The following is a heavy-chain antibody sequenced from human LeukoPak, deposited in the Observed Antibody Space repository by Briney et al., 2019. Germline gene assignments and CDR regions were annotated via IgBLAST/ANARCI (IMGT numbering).Heavy chain of an antibody. V-gene: IGHV3-11*06. CDR1: GFTFSDYY. D-gene: IGHD6-13*01. CDR2: ISSSSSYT. Sequence: GGSLRLSCAAPGFTFSDYYMSWIRQAPGKGLEWVSYISSSSSYTNYADSVKGRFTISRDNAKNSLYLQMNSLRAEDTAVYYCATGGSSSWYGGFDYWGQGTLVTVSS. CDR3: ATGGSSSWYGGFDY. J-gene: IGHJ4*02.